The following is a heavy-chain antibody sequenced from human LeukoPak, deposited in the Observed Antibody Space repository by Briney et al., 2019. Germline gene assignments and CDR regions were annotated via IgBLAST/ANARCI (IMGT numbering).Heavy chain of an antibody. CDR3: AKVRDTRDWYKDAFDV. CDR2: ITGTGGST. CDR1: GFTFSSYA. Sequence: GGSLRLSCAASGFTFSSYAMSWVRQAPGKGLEWVSAITGTGGSTYYVASVKGRFTVSRDNSRDTLYLQMSSLRAEDSAMYYCAKVRDTRDWYKDAFDVWGQGTRVTVSS. V-gene: IGHV3-23*01. D-gene: IGHD6-19*01. J-gene: IGHJ3*01.